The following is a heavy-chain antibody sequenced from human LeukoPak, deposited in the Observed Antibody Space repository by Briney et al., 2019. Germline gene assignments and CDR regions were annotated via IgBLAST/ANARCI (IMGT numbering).Heavy chain of an antibody. J-gene: IGHJ5*02. Sequence: PGGSLRLSCAASGFTFSSYAMSWVRQAPGKGLEWVSAISGSGGSTYYADSVKGRFTTSRDNAKNTLYLQMNSLRAEDTAVYYCARDEKRYSSGPVHWFDPWGQGTLVTVSS. CDR3: ARDEKRYSSGPVHWFDP. CDR1: GFTFSSYA. V-gene: IGHV3-23*01. D-gene: IGHD6-19*01. CDR2: ISGSGGST.